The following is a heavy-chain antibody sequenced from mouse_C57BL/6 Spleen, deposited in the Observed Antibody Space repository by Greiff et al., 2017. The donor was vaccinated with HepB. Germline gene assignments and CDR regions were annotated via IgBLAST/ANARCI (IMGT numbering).Heavy chain of an antibody. CDR2: ISSGSSTV. Sequence: DVQLVESGGGLVKPGGSLKLSCAASGFTFSDYGMHWVRQAPEKGLEWVAYISSGSSTVYYADTVKGRFTISRDNAKNTLFLQMTSLRSEDTAMYYCAREGFNYGNFAWFAYWGQGTLVTVSA. CDR3: AREGFNYGNFAWFAY. CDR1: GFTFSDYG. J-gene: IGHJ3*01. V-gene: IGHV5-17*01. D-gene: IGHD2-1*01.